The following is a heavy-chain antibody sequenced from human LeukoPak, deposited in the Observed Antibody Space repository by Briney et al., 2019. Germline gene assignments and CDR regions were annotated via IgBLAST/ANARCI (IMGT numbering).Heavy chain of an antibody. CDR3: ARTSTRRNLPYFFDY. V-gene: IGHV1-46*01. CDR2: INPSGGST. J-gene: IGHJ4*02. CDR1: GYTFTSYY. Sequence: ASVKVSCKASGYTFTSYYMHWVRQAPGQGLEWMGIINPSGGSTSYAQKFQGRVTMTTDTSTSTAYMELTSLRSDDAAAYYCARTSTRRNLPYFFDYWGQGTLVTVSS. D-gene: IGHD1-7*01.